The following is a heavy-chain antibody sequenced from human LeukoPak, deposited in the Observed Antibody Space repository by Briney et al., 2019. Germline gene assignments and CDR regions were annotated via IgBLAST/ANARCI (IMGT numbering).Heavy chain of an antibody. J-gene: IGHJ4*02. CDR2: IYYSGST. CDR3: ASSHYDILTGSPFDY. Sequence: SETLSLTCTVSGGSISSSSYYWGWIRQPPGKGLGWIGSIYYSGSTYYNPSLKSRVTISVDTSKNQFSLKLSSVTAAVTAVYYCASSHYDILTGSPFDYWGQGTLVTVSS. V-gene: IGHV4-39*01. D-gene: IGHD3-9*01. CDR1: GGSISSSSYY.